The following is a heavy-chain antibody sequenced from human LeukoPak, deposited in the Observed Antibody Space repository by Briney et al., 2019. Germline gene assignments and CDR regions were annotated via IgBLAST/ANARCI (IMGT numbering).Heavy chain of an antibody. D-gene: IGHD4-11*01. CDR1: GGSISSSSYY. CDR3: ASTTVTTPFDY. V-gene: IGHV4-39*01. J-gene: IGHJ4*02. Sequence: PSETLSLTCTVSGGSISSSSYYWGWIRQPPGKGLEWIGSIYYSGSTYYNPPLKSRVTISVDTSKNQFSLKLSSVTAADTAVYYCASTTVTTPFDYWGRGTLVTVSS. CDR2: IYYSGST.